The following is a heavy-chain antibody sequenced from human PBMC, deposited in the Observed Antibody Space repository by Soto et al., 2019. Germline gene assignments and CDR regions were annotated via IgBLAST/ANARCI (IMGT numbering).Heavy chain of an antibody. CDR1: GGSISSSSYY. CDR3: ARTRQGVTAIDY. V-gene: IGHV4-39*01. J-gene: IGHJ4*02. Sequence: SETLSLTCTVSGGSISSSSYYWGWIRQPPGKGLEWIGSIYYSGSTYYNPSLKSRVTISVDTSKNQFSLKLSSVTAADTAVYYCARTRQGVTAIDYWGQGTLVTVSS. CDR2: IYYSGST. D-gene: IGHD2-21*02.